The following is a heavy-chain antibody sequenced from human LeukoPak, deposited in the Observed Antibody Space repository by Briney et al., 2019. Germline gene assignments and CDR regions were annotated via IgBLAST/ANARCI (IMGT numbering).Heavy chain of an antibody. CDR1: GFTFDDYA. CDR2: ISGDGGST. CDR3: AKGPGSNYYMDV. J-gene: IGHJ6*03. V-gene: IGHV3-43*02. Sequence: GGSLRLSXAASGFTFDDYAMHWVRQAPGKGLEWVSLISGDGGSTYYADSVKGRFTISRDNSKNSLYLQMNSLRTEDTALYYCAKGPGSNYYMDVWGKGTTVTVSS. D-gene: IGHD3-10*01.